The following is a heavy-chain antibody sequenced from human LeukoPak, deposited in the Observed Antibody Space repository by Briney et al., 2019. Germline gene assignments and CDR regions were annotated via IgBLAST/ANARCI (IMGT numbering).Heavy chain of an antibody. CDR1: GFTFSSYS. V-gene: IGHV3-48*04. CDR3: ARDLYGGSGSYSEKTDY. CDR2: ISSSSSTI. D-gene: IGHD3-10*01. J-gene: IGHJ4*02. Sequence: GVSLRLTCAASGFTFSSYSMNWVRQAPGKGLEWVSYISSSSSTIYYADSVKGRFTISRDNAKNSLYLQMNSLRAEDTAVYYCARDLYGGSGSYSEKTDYWGQGTLVTVSS.